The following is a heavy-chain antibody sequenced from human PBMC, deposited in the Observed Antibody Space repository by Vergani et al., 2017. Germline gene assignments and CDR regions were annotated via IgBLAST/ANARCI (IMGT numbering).Heavy chain of an antibody. CDR2: ISGGGAT. D-gene: IGHD1-1*01. V-gene: IGHV3-23*01. Sequence: EVRLLESGGGLAQPGGSLRLSCAASGFTFYAQALSWVRQAPGKGLEWVSAISGGGATYYTDSVKGRFIISRDNSKNTLDLQMNHLRADDTAVYYCAKLLAGTTYGFDSWGLGTLVTVSS. CDR3: AKLLAGTTYGFDS. J-gene: IGHJ4*02. CDR1: GFTFYAQA.